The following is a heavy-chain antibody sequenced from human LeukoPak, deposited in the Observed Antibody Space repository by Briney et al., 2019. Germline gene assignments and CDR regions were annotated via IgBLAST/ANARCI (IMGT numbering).Heavy chain of an antibody. Sequence: GASVKVSCKASGYTFTSYAMHWVRQAPGQRLEWMGWINAGNGNTKYSQEFQGRVTITRDTSASTAYMELSSLRSEDMAVYYCARGSATGYSSSWYWGPFDYWGQGTLVTVSS. CDR2: INAGNGNT. CDR3: ARGSATGYSSSWYWGPFDY. D-gene: IGHD6-13*01. V-gene: IGHV1-3*03. CDR1: GYTFTSYA. J-gene: IGHJ4*02.